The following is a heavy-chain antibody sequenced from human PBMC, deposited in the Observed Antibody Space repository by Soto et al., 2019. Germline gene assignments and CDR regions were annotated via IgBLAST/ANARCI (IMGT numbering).Heavy chain of an antibody. CDR3: KKKSNSSQFDY. CDR1: GFTFSSYA. D-gene: IGHD6-6*01. Sequence: EVQLLESGGGLVQPGESLRLSCAASGFTFSSYAMSWVRQAPGKGLEWVSVISGSDDSTYYADSVKGRFTISRDNSKNTLYLPMNSLRARYSIVYSCKKKSNSSQFDYWGQGTLVTVSS. V-gene: IGHV3-23*01. CDR2: ISGSDDST. J-gene: IGHJ4*02.